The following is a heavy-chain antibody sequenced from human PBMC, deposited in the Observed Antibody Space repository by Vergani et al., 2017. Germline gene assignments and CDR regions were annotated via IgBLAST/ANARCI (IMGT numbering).Heavy chain of an antibody. D-gene: IGHD4-17*01. CDR2: ISWNSGSI. J-gene: IGHJ3*02. CDR3: AKDIRDYGDYQGGAFYI. CDR1: GFTFDDYA. Sequence: EVQLVESGGGLVQPGRSLRLSCAASGFTFDDYAMHWVRQAPGKGLEWVSGISWNSGSIGYADSVKGRFTISRDNAKNSLYLQMNRLRAEDTALYYCAKDIRDYGDYQGGAFYIWGQGTMVTVSS. V-gene: IGHV3-9*01.